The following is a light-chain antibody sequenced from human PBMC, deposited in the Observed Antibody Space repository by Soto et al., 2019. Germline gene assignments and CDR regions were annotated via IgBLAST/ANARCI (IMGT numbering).Light chain of an antibody. CDR2: DAS. CDR1: QSVSTY. CDR3: QQRRT. J-gene: IGKJ2*01. V-gene: IGKV3-11*01. Sequence: EIVLTQSPATLSLSPGERATLSCRASQSVSTYLGWYQQRPGQAPRLLIYDASKRATGIPGRFSGRGSGTDFTLTISSLEPEDFAVYYCQQRRTFGQGTKLEIK.